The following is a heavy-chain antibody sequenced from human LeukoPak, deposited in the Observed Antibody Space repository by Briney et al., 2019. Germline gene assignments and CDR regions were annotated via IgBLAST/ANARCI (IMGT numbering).Heavy chain of an antibody. CDR2: IDWDDDK. V-gene: IGHV2-70*11. D-gene: IGHD1-26*01. CDR1: GFSLSTSGMC. J-gene: IGHJ4*02. CDR3: ARMVRVGAMVDY. Sequence: SGPTLVNPTQTLTLTCTFSGFSLSTSGMCVSWIRQPPVKAPEWLARIDWDDDKYYSTSLKTRLTISKDTSKNQVVLTMTNMDPVDTATYYCARMVRVGAMVDYWGQGTLVTVSS.